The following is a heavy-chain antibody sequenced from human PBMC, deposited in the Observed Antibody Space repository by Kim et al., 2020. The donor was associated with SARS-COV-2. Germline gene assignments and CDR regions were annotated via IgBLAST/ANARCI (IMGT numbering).Heavy chain of an antibody. V-gene: IGHV1-2*02. CDR3: ARGQDSILSGGDY. Sequence: ASVKVSCRTSGYTFTNYEIHWVRQAPGQGLEWMGWINPNDGATKYAQNLPGRVTMTRDTSMTTAYMELLWLKSDDTAVYYCARGQDSILSGGDYWGQGTLVSVAS. CDR1: GYTFTNYE. J-gene: IGHJ4*02. CDR2: INPNDGAT. D-gene: IGHD3-9*01.